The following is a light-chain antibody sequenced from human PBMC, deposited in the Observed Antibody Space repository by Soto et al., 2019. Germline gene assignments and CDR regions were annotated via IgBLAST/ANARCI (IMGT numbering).Light chain of an antibody. V-gene: IGKV3-20*01. Sequence: EIVLTQSPGTLSLSPGERATLSCRASLSVGRNFLAWYQQKPGQAPRLLIHGASSRATGIPDRFSGSGSGTDFTLTISRLEPADFAVYYCQQYASSPLTFGGGTKVE. J-gene: IGKJ4*01. CDR1: LSVGRNF. CDR2: GAS. CDR3: QQYASSPLT.